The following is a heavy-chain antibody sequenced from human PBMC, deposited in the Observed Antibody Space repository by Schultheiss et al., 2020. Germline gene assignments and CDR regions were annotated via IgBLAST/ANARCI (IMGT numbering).Heavy chain of an antibody. CDR3: ARGRIQLWLKDFDL. D-gene: IGHD5-18*01. CDR1: GGSISSYY. J-gene: IGHJ2*01. Sequence: SETLSLTCTVSGGSISSYYWSWIRQPPGKGLEWIGYIYYRGSTNYNPSLKSRVTISVDTSKNQFSLKVSSVTAADTAVYYCARGRIQLWLKDFDLWGRGTLVTVAS. CDR2: IYYRGST. V-gene: IGHV4-59*01.